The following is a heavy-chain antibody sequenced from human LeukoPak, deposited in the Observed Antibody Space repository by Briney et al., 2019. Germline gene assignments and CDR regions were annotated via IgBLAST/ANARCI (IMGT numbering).Heavy chain of an antibody. CDR3: ARDIGSGTTSY. CDR2: ISSSGSTI. J-gene: IGHJ4*02. CDR1: GFTFSDFY. V-gene: IGHV3-11*04. D-gene: IGHD1-1*01. Sequence: GGSLRLSCAASGFTFSDFYMNWIRQAPGKGLEWVAYISSSGSTIYYADFVKGRFTISRDNAENSLYLQMNSLRAEDTAVYYCARDIGSGTTSYWGQGTLVTVSS.